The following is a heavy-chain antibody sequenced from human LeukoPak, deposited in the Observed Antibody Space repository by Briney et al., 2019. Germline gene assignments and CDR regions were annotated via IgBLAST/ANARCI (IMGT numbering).Heavy chain of an antibody. V-gene: IGHV3-30*04. CDR3: ARDLSAQEGYYYGMDV. CDR1: GFTFSSYA. J-gene: IGHJ6*02. Sequence: GGSLRLSCAASGFTFSSYAMHWVRQAPGKGLEWVAVISYDGSNKYYADSVKGRFTISRDNSKNTLYLQMNSLRAEDTAVYYCARDLSAQEGYYYGMDVWGQGTTVTVSS. CDR2: ISYDGSNK.